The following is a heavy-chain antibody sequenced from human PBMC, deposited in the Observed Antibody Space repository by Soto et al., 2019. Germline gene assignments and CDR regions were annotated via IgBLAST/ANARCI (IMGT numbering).Heavy chain of an antibody. CDR3: AREEVITFGGVVVPGWFDP. CDR1: GFSFSRYT. V-gene: IGHV3-21*06. J-gene: IGHJ5*02. Sequence: LRLSCVASGFSFSRYTMNWVRQAPGKGLEWVSSIRSSSSNFIYYADSVKGRFTISRDNGKNSLYLQMNSLRAEDTAVYYCAREEVITFGGVVVPGWFDPWGQGTLVTVPQ. D-gene: IGHD3-16*02. CDR2: IRSSSSNFI.